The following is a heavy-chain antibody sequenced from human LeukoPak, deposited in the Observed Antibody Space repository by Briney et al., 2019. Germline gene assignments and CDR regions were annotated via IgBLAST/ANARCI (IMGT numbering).Heavy chain of an antibody. V-gene: IGHV4-38-2*02. J-gene: IGHJ4*02. Sequence: PSETLSLTCTVSGYSISSGYYWGWIRQPPGKGLEWIGSIYHSGSTYYNPSLKSRVTISVDTSKNQFSLKLSSVTAADTAVYYCARDTPVFTFDYWGQGTLVTVSS. CDR3: ARDTPVFTFDY. CDR2: IYHSGST. CDR1: GYSISSGYY.